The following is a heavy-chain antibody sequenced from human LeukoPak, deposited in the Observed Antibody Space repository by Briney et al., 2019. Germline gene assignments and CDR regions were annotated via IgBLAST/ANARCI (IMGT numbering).Heavy chain of an antibody. V-gene: IGHV3-23*01. J-gene: IGHJ5*01. D-gene: IGHD6-13*01. CDR3: ANGGYSREERFDS. CDR1: GFTFSSDV. Sequence: PGGSLRLSCAASGFTFSSDVMTWVRQAPGKGLERVSGISAGGGTFYADSVKGRFTVSRDNSKNTLYLQMDSLRAEDTAVYYCANGGYSREERFDSWGQGTLVTVSS. CDR2: ISAGGGT.